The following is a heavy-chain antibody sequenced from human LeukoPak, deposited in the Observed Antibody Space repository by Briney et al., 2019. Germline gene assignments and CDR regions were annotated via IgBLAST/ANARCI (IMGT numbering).Heavy chain of an antibody. CDR3: ARGKGMAVAGTPHQYYYGMEV. V-gene: IGHV3-30*04. D-gene: IGHD6-19*01. CDR2: ISYGGSNK. J-gene: IGHJ6*02. CDR1: GFTFSSYA. Sequence: GGSLRLSCAASGFTFSSYAMHWVRQAPGKGLEGVAVISYGGSNKYYADSVKGRFTISRDNSKNTLYLQMNSLKAEDTAVYYCARGKGMAVAGTPHQYYYGMEVWGQGTTVTVSS.